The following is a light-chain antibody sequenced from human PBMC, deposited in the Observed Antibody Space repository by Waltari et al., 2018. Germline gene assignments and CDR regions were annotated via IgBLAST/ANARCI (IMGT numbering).Light chain of an antibody. V-gene: IGLV2-11*01. CDR1: SSDVGGYQY. J-gene: IGLJ2*01. Sequence: QSALTQPRPGSGSPGQSVTLPRTGTSSDVGGYQYVSWYQQHPGKAPKLMISDVTERPSGVPDRFSGSKSGNTASLTISGLQAEDEGDYYCCSYAGGDTVVFGGGTKLTVL. CDR2: DVT. CDR3: CSYAGGDTVV.